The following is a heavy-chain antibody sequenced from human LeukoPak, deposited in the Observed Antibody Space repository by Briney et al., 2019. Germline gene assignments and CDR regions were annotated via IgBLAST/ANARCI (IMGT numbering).Heavy chain of an antibody. D-gene: IGHD6-13*01. CDR1: GFTFTSYA. CDR3: AKPRPSYSSSWYDH. Sequence: GGSLRLSCAASGFTFTSYAMSWVRQAPGKGLEWVSAISGSGGSTYSADSVKGRFTISRDNSKNTLYLQMNSLRAEDTAVYYCAKPRPSYSSSWYDHWGQGTLVTVSS. CDR2: ISGSGGST. J-gene: IGHJ5*02. V-gene: IGHV3-23*01.